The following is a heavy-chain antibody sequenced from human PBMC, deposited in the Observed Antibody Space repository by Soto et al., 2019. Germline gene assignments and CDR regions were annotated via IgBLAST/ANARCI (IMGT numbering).Heavy chain of an antibody. CDR1: GFTFSASY. V-gene: IGHV3-11*01. CDR3: AKDMVGITVTTNGMDV. D-gene: IGHD4-4*01. J-gene: IGHJ6*02. CDR2: ISGSGDTI. Sequence: PGGSLRLSCAASGFTFSASYMTWIRQAPGKGLEWISYISGSGDTIYYADSVKGRFTVSRDNAKNSLYLQMNSLRAEDTAVYYCAKDMVGITVTTNGMDVWGQGTTVTVSS.